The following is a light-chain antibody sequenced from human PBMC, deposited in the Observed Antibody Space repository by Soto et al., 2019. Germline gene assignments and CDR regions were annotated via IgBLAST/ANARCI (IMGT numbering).Light chain of an antibody. CDR2: ATS. CDR1: SSDVGNYNL. CDR3: CSYAGSKTFT. V-gene: IGLV2-23*02. J-gene: IGLJ2*01. Sequence: QSVLTQPASVSGSPGQSITISCTGTSSDVGNYNLVSWYQQHPGKAPKLIIYATSKRPSGVSNRYSGSKSGNTASLPISGLQAEDEANYYCCSYAGSKTFTFGGGTKVTVL.